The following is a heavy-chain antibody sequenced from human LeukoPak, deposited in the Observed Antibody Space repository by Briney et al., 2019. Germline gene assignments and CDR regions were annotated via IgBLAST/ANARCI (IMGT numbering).Heavy chain of an antibody. J-gene: IGHJ4*02. V-gene: IGHV3-15*01. CDR3: TTLRGIAVAGTDY. CDR1: GFTFSNAW. CDR2: IKSKTDGGTT. D-gene: IGHD6-19*01. Sequence: GGSLRLSCAASGFTFSNAWMSWVRQAPGKGLEWVGRIKSKTDGGTTDYAAPVKGRFTISRDDSKNTLYLQMNSLKAEDTAVYYCTTLRGIAVAGTDYWGQGTLVTVSP.